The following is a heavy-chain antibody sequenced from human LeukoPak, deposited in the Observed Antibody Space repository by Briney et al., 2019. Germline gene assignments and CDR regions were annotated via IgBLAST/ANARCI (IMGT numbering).Heavy chain of an antibody. CDR1: GFTFSSYS. V-gene: IGHV3-48*02. CDR3: ARGQGRDDFWVYYYYGMDV. Sequence: PGGSLRLSCAASGFTFSSYSMTWVRQAPGKGLEWVSYISSSSSTIYYADSVKGRFTISRDNAKNSLYLQMNSLRDEDTAVYYCARGQGRDDFWVYYYYGMDVWGQGTTVTVSS. CDR2: ISSSSSTI. D-gene: IGHD3-3*01. J-gene: IGHJ6*02.